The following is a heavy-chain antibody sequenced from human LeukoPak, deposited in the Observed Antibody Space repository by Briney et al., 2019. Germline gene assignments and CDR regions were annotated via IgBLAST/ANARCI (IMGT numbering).Heavy chain of an antibody. V-gene: IGHV1-24*01. Sequence: ASVKVSCKVSGYTLTEAPMHWVRQAPGKGLEWMGGFDPEDGETIYAQKFQGRLTMTEDTSTDTAYMDLTSLRSEDTAVYYCARDPSRLSRGNPDYWGQGTLVTVSS. J-gene: IGHJ4*02. CDR3: ARDPSRLSRGNPDY. CDR2: FDPEDGET. D-gene: IGHD4-23*01. CDR1: GYTLTEAP.